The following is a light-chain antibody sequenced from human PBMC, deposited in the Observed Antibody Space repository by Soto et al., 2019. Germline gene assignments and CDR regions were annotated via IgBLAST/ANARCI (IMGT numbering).Light chain of an antibody. CDR3: CSYAGSSPSYV. J-gene: IGLJ1*01. CDR1: SSDVGSYNL. CDR2: EGS. Sequence: QSALTQPASVSGSPGQSITISCTGTSSDVGSYNLVSWYQQHPGKAPKLMIYEGSKRPSGVSNRFSGSKSGNTASLTISGLQAEDEADYYCCSYAGSSPSYVFGTGTKVT. V-gene: IGLV2-23*01.